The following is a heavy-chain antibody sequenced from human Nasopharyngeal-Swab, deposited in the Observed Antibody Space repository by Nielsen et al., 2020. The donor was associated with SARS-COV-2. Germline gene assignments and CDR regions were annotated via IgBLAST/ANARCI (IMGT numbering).Heavy chain of an antibody. D-gene: IGHD3-10*01. V-gene: IGHV5-10-1*04. CDR3: AIAVRGVNQFDY. CDR1: GYSFTSYW. J-gene: IGHJ4*02. Sequence: GESLKISCKGSGYSFTSYWISWVRQMPGKGLEWMGRIDPSDSYTNYSPSFQGQVTISADKSISTAYLQWSSLKASDTAMYYCAIAVRGVNQFDYWGQGTLVTVSS. CDR2: IDPSDSYT.